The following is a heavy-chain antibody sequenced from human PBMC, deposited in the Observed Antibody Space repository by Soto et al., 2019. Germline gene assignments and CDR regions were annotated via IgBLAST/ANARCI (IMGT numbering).Heavy chain of an antibody. CDR2: IYYSGST. V-gene: IGHV4-59*01. CDR3: AREGRTAAGTRGGYYGMDV. J-gene: IGHJ6*02. CDR1: GGSISSYY. Sequence: QVQLQESGPGLVKPSETLSLTCTVSGGSISSYYWSWIRQPPGKGLEWIGYIYYSGSTNYNPSLKSRVTISVDTSKNQFSLKLSSVTAADTAVYYCAREGRTAAGTRGGYYGMDVWGQGTTVTVSS. D-gene: IGHD6-13*01.